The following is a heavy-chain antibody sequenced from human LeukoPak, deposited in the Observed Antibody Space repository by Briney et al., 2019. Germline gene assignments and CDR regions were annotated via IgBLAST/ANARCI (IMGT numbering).Heavy chain of an antibody. CDR3: ATRVGDWYYFDY. J-gene: IGHJ4*02. Sequence: GGSLRLSCAASGFTVSSNYMSWVRQAPGKGLEWVAVISYDGSNKYYADSVKGRFTISRDNSKNTLYLQMNSLSTEDTAVYYCATRVGDWYYFDYWGQGTLVTVSS. CDR2: ISYDGSNK. D-gene: IGHD2-21*02. V-gene: IGHV3-30*03. CDR1: GFTVSSNY.